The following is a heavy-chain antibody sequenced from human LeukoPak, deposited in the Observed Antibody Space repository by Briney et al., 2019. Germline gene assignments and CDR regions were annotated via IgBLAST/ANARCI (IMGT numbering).Heavy chain of an antibody. V-gene: IGHV4-59*01. CDR3: ARILVVASKGMDV. CDR1: GGSIRSYY. CDR2: IYYSGST. J-gene: IGHJ6*02. Sequence: SETLSLTCTVSGGSIRSYYWSWIRQPPGKGLEWIGYIYYSGSTNYNPSLKSRVTISVDTSKNQFSLKLSSVTAADTAVYYCARILVVASKGMDVWGQGTTVTVSS. D-gene: IGHD2-2*01.